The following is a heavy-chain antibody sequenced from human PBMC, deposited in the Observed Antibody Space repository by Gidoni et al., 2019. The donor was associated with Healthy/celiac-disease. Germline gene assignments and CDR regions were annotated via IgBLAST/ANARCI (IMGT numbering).Heavy chain of an antibody. CDR3: ARGWDDWNYSGRAVAFDI. CDR2: INHSGST. D-gene: IGHD1-7*01. V-gene: IGHV4-34*01. CDR1: GGSFSGYS. Sequence: QVHLQQGGAGLLKPSETLSLTCAVYGGSFSGYSWSWIRQPQGQGHEWSGEINHSGSTNYTPSLKSRVTIAVDTSKNQFSLKLSSVTAADTAVYYCARGWDDWNYSGRAVAFDIWGQGTMVTVSS. J-gene: IGHJ3*02.